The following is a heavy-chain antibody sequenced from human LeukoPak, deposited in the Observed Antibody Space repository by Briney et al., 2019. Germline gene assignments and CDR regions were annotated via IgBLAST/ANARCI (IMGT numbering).Heavy chain of an antibody. V-gene: IGHV1-18*04. CDR3: ARASYCSDGSCCSDY. J-gene: IGHJ4*02. Sequence: GASVKVSCKASVYSFTSYSIRWVRQAPGQGLEWMGWINAYNGNTVSAQKVQGRVTMATDTSTSTAYMELRSLKSDDTAVYYCARASYCSDGSCCSDYWGQGTLVTASS. CDR2: INAYNGNT. CDR1: VYSFTSYS. D-gene: IGHD2-15*01.